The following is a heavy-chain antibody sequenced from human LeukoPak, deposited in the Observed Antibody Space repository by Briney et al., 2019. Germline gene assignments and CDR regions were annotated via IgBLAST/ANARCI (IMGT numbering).Heavy chain of an antibody. J-gene: IGHJ6*02. CDR1: GFTFSSYA. Sequence: PGGSLRLSCAASGFTFSSYAMSWVRQAPGKGLEWVSAISGSGGSTYYADSVKGRFTISRDNSKNTLYLQMNSLRAEDTAVYYCARSSWYTEYYYYGMDVWGQETTATVSS. V-gene: IGHV3-23*01. D-gene: IGHD6-13*01. CDR2: ISGSGGST. CDR3: ARSSWYTEYYYYGMDV.